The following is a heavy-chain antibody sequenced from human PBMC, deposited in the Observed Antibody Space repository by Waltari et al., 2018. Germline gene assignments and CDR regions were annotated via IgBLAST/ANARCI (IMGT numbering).Heavy chain of an antibody. Sequence: QVQLQESGPGLVKPSETLSLTCTGSGGSISSYYWSWIRPPPGKGLEWLGYIYYSGSTNYNPSLKSRVTISVDTSKNQFSLKLSSVTAADTAVYYCARQPHLPPGYSSGRFTQENYFDYWGQGTLVTVSS. J-gene: IGHJ4*02. CDR2: IYYSGST. D-gene: IGHD6-19*01. CDR3: ARQPHLPPGYSSGRFTQENYFDY. V-gene: IGHV4-59*01. CDR1: GGSISSYY.